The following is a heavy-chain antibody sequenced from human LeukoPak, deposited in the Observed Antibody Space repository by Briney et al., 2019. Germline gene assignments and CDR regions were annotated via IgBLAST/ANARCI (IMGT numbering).Heavy chain of an antibody. J-gene: IGHJ4*02. Sequence: SETLSLTCAVYGGSFSGYYWSWIRQPPGKGLEWIGEINHSGSTNYNPSLKSRVTISVDTSKNQFSLKLSSVTAADTAVYYCAGEGWAAAGTSTWGQGTLVTVSS. V-gene: IGHV4-34*01. D-gene: IGHD6-13*01. CDR3: AGEGWAAAGTST. CDR2: INHSGST. CDR1: GGSFSGYY.